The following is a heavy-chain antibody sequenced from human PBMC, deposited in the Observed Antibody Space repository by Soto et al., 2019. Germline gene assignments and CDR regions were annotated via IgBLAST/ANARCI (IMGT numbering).Heavy chain of an antibody. CDR1: GYTFTSYA. Sequence: GASVKVSCKASGYTFTSYAMHWVRQAPGQRLEWMGWINAGNGNTKYSQKFQGRVTITADKSTSTAYMELSSLRSEDTAVYYCARDLLAGTSADYWGQGTLVTVSS. V-gene: IGHV1-3*01. D-gene: IGHD1-1*01. CDR2: INAGNGNT. CDR3: ARDLLAGTSADY. J-gene: IGHJ4*02.